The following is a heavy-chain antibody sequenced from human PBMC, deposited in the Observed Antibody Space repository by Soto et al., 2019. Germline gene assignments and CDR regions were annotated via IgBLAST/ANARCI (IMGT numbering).Heavy chain of an antibody. V-gene: IGHV4-34*01. CDR3: ARGYCTNGVCYTSTAFDI. Sequence: SETLSFTCAVYGGSFSGYYWSWIRQPPGKGLEWIGEINHSGSTNYNPSLKSRVTISVDTSKNQFSLKLSSVTAADTAVYYCARGYCTNGVCYTSTAFDIWGQGTMVTVSS. D-gene: IGHD2-8*01. J-gene: IGHJ3*02. CDR2: INHSGST. CDR1: GGSFSGYY.